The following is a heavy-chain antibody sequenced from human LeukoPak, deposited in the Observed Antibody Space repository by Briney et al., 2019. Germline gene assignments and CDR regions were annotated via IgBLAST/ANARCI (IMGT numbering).Heavy chain of an antibody. CDR3: ATGITIFGVVMGHDY. V-gene: IGHV3-23*01. J-gene: IGHJ4*02. D-gene: IGHD3-3*01. CDR1: GFTFSNYA. Sequence: PGGSLRLSCAASGFTFSNYAMNWVRQAPGKGLEWVSLISGSTGSTYYADSVKGRFSISRDNSKNTVYLQMNSLRAEDTAVYYCATGITIFGVVMGHDYWGQGTLVTVSS. CDR2: ISGSTGST.